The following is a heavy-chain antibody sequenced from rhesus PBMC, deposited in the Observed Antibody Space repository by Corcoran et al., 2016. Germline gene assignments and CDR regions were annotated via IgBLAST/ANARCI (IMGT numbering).Heavy chain of an antibody. CDR3: AKWASGTYVDY. V-gene: IGHV3S5*01. Sequence: EVQLVETGGGLVQPGGSLSLSCAASGFTFSIYGMSWARQAPRKGLEWDSGISDTGNNTYYAGSGECRFTIARDHSKNTVSLQMNSLRTEDTAIYYCAKWASGTYVDYWGQGVLVAVSS. J-gene: IGHJ4*01. CDR1: GFTFSIYG. CDR2: ISDTGNNT.